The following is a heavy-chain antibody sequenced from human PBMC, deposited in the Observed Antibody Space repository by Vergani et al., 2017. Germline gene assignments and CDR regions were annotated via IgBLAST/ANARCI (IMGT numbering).Heavy chain of an antibody. J-gene: IGHJ2*01. D-gene: IGHD3-16*01. V-gene: IGHV4-39*01. CDR1: GDSIISRSYY. CDR2: IYNSGNG. Sequence: QMQLQESGPGLVKASETLSLTCTVSGDSIISRSYYWGWIRQPPGKGLVWIGSIYNSGNGDSSSSLKSRVTISADTSKNQFSLRLTSVTAADTAVYYCASGKYYSDSTSHFRGRYFDVWGRSALVTVPS. CDR3: ASGKYYSDSTSHFRGRYFDV.